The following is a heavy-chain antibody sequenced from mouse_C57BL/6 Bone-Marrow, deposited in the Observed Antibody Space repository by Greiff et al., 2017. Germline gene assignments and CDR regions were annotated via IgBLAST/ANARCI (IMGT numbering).Heavy chain of an antibody. D-gene: IGHD1-1*01. CDR2: ISDGGSYT. CDR3: ARDITTLYFDV. J-gene: IGHJ1*03. CDR1: GFTFSSYA. V-gene: IGHV5-4*01. Sequence: EVKLVESGGGLVKPGGSLKLSCAASGFTFSSYAMSWVRQTPEKRLEWVATISDGGSYTYYPDNVKGRFTISRDNAKNNLYLQMSHLKSEDTAMYDCARDITTLYFDVWGTGTTVTVSS.